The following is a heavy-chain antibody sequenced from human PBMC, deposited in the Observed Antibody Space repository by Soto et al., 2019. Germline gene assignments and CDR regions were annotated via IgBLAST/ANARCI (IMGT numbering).Heavy chain of an antibody. Sequence: EVQLVESGGGLVQPGGSLRLSCAASGFTVSSNYMSWVRQAPGKGLEWVSVIYSGGSTYYPDSVKGRFTISRDNSKNTLYLQMNSLRAEDTAVYYCARTVGVTGTTLLDYWGQGTLVTVSS. CDR1: GFTVSSNY. D-gene: IGHD1-7*01. J-gene: IGHJ4*02. CDR2: IYSGGST. CDR3: ARTVGVTGTTLLDY. V-gene: IGHV3-66*01.